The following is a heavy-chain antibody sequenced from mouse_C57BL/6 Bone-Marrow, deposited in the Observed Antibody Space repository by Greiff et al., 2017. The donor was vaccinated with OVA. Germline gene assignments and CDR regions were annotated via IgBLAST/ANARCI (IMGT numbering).Heavy chain of an antibody. CDR2: INPNNGGT. Sequence: EVQLQQSGPELVKPGASVKISCKASGYTFTDYYMNWVKQSHGKSLEWIGDINPNNGGTSYNQKFKGKATLTVDKSSSTAYMELRSLTSEDSAVYYCARFDYGSTNWYFDVWGTGTTVTVSS. D-gene: IGHD1-1*01. CDR3: ARFDYGSTNWYFDV. CDR1: GYTFTDYY. V-gene: IGHV1-26*01. J-gene: IGHJ1*03.